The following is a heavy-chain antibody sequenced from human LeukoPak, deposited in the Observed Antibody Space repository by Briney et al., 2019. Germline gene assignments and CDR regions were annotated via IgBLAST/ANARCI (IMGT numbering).Heavy chain of an antibody. CDR1: GYTFTGYY. J-gene: IGHJ4*02. CDR2: INPNSGGT. Sequence: GASVKVSCKASGYTFTGYYMHWVRQAPGQGLEWMGWINPNSGGTNYARKFQGRVTMTRDTSISTAYMELSRLRSDDTAVYYCARGVLSPPNDYWGQGTLVTVSS. D-gene: IGHD3-9*01. CDR3: ARGVLSPPNDY. V-gene: IGHV1-2*02.